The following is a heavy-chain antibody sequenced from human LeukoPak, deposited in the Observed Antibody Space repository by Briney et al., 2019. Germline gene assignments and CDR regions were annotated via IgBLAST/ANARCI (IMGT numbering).Heavy chain of an antibody. V-gene: IGHV1-2*02. CDR2: INPNSGGT. J-gene: IGHJ4*02. CDR1: GYTFTGYY. CDR3: AKDRGQQWLPDS. Sequence: ASVKVSCKASGYTFTGYYMHWVRQAPGQGLEWMGWINPNSGGTNYVQKFQGRVTMTRDTSISTAYMELSSLTSDDTAVYYCAKDRGQQWLPDSWGQGTLVTVSS. D-gene: IGHD6-19*01.